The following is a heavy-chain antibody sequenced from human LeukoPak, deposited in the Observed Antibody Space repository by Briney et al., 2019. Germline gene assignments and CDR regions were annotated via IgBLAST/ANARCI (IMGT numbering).Heavy chain of an antibody. D-gene: IGHD3-3*01. V-gene: IGHV4-34*01. CDR2: INHSGST. CDR3: ARGGITIFGVVIIPGNWFDP. J-gene: IGHJ5*02. Sequence: TSGTLSLTCAVYGGSFSGYYWSWIRQPPGKGLEWIGEINHSGSTNYNPSLKSRVTISVDTSKNQFSLKLSSVTAADTAVYYCARGGITIFGVVIIPGNWFDPWGQGTLVTVSS. CDR1: GGSFSGYY.